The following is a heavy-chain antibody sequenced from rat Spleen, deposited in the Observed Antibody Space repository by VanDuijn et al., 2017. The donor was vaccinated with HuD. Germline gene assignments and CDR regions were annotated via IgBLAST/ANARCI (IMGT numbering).Heavy chain of an antibody. Sequence: EVQLVESGGGLVQPGRSLKLSCAASGFTFSDYYMAWVRQAPTKGLEWVASISTGGGNTYYRDSVKGRFTISRDNAKSSLYLQMNSLRSEDTATYYCARRHYGYTDYFDYWGQGVMVTVSS. CDR2: ISTGGGNT. J-gene: IGHJ2*01. CDR1: GFTFSDYY. D-gene: IGHD1-9*01. CDR3: ARRHYGYTDYFDY. V-gene: IGHV5-25*01.